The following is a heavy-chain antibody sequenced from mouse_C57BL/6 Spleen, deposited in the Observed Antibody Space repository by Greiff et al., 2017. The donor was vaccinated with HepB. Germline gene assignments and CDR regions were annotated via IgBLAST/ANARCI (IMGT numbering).Heavy chain of an antibody. D-gene: IGHD1-1*01. CDR1: GYTFTSYW. J-gene: IGHJ4*01. Sequence: QVQLQQPGAELVKPGASVKLSCKASGYTFTSYWMQWVKQRPGQGLEWIGEIDPSDSYTNYNQKFKGKATLTVDTSSSTAYMQLSSLTSEDSAVYYCARRGYGSSYGYAMDYWGQGTSVTVSS. CDR3: ARRGYGSSYGYAMDY. CDR2: IDPSDSYT. V-gene: IGHV1-50*01.